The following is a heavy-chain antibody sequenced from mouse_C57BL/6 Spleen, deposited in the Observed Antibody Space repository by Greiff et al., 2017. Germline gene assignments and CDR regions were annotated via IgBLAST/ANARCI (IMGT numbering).Heavy chain of an antibody. CDR2: IDPSDSYT. J-gene: IGHJ4*01. D-gene: IGHD2-4*01. CDR3: ARHDYDYDASYAMDY. Sequence: QVQLKQPGAELVMPGASVKLSCKASGYTFTSYWMHWVKQRPGQGLEWIGEIDPSDSYTNYNQQFKGTSTLTVDKSSTPAYMPLIILTSDDSSVYYCARHDYDYDASYAMDYWGQGTSVTVSS. CDR1: GYTFTSYW. V-gene: IGHV1-69*01.